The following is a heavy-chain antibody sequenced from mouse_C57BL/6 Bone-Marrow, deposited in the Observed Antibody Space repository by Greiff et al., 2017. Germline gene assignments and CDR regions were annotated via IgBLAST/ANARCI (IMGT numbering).Heavy chain of an antibody. Sequence: EVQLVESGGDLVKPGGSLKLSCAASGFTFSSYGMSWVRQTPDKRLEWVATISSGGGYTYYPDSVKGRFTISRDNAKNTLYLQMSSLKSEDTAMYYCARHPGSGGPWFAYWGQGTLVTVSA. V-gene: IGHV5-6*01. D-gene: IGHD3-1*01. J-gene: IGHJ3*01. CDR1: GFTFSSYG. CDR3: ARHPGSGGPWFAY. CDR2: ISSGGGYT.